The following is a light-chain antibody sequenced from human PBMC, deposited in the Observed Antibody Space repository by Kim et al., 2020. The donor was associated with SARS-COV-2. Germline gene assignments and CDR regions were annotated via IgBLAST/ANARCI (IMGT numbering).Light chain of an antibody. Sequence: ALEKTVGITCQGDSLRSIHASWYQQKSGQAPVLIMSGKTTRPSGIPDRFSGSSSRNTASLTITGAQAEDEADYYCDSRDSSSDHVLFGGGTQLTVL. CDR1: SLRSIH. V-gene: IGLV3-19*01. CDR3: DSRDSSSDHVL. J-gene: IGLJ3*02. CDR2: GKT.